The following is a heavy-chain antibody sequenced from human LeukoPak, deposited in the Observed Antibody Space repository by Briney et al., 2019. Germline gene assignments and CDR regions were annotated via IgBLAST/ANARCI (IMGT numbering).Heavy chain of an antibody. D-gene: IGHD6-6*01. V-gene: IGHV1-24*01. CDR1: GYTLSELS. CDR3: ATATPYSSSSDYYHDYYIDV. J-gene: IGHJ6*03. Sequence: GASVKVSCTVSGYTLSELSMNWVRQAPGKGLEWMGGFNPEDGETIYAQNFQGRVTMTEDTSTDTAYMNLSSLRSEDTALYYCATATPYSSSSDYYHDYYIDVWGKGTLVTVSS. CDR2: FNPEDGET.